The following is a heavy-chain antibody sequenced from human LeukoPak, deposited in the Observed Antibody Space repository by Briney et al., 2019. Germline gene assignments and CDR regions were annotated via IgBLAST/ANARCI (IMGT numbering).Heavy chain of an antibody. CDR3: ARDHSVSYSGYDFGYFDY. J-gene: IGHJ4*02. CDR1: GFTVSSNY. Sequence: GGPLRLSCAASGFTVSSNYMSWVRQAPGKGLEWVSVIYSGGSTYYADSVKGRFTISRDNSKNTLYLQMNSLRAEDTAVYYCARDHSVSYSGYDFGYFDYWGQGTLVTVSS. D-gene: IGHD5-12*01. CDR2: IYSGGST. V-gene: IGHV3-66*01.